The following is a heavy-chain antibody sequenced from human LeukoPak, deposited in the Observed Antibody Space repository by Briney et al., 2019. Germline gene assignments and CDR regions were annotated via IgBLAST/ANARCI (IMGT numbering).Heavy chain of an antibody. V-gene: IGHV3-23*01. Sequence: QSGGSLRLSCAASGFTFRKYGMNWVRQAPGKGLEWVSGIGVGGTTYYADSVKGRFTISRDTSKNTLYLQMNSLRAEDTAVYYCAKAQGYYDCWGQGTLVTVSS. CDR3: AKAQGYYDC. J-gene: IGHJ4*02. CDR2: IGVGGTT. CDR1: GFTFRKYG. D-gene: IGHD3-22*01.